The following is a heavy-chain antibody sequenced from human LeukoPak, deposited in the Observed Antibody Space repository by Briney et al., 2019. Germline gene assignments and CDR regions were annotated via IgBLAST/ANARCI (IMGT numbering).Heavy chain of an antibody. Sequence: SETLSLTCAVYGGSFSGYYWSWIRQPPGKGLEWIGEINHSGGTNYNPSLKSRVTISVDTSKNQFSLKLSSVTAADTAVYYCARGLSSDHYYGMDVWGQGTTVTVSS. CDR2: INHSGGT. CDR3: ARGLSSDHYYGMDV. CDR1: GGSFSGYY. J-gene: IGHJ6*02. V-gene: IGHV4-34*01. D-gene: IGHD6-6*01.